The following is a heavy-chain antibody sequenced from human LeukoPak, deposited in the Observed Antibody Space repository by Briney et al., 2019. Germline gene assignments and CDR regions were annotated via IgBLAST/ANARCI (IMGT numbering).Heavy chain of an antibody. CDR1: GDSVSSNSAA. CDR2: TYYNSKWYN. D-gene: IGHD6-6*01. V-gene: IGHV6-1*01. CDR3: TRDSGSYSSSYRFDS. J-gene: IGHJ4*02. Sequence: SQTLSLTCAISGDSVSSNSAAWNWIRQSPSRGLEWLVRTYYNSKWYNDYAVSVKSRITINPDTSENQFSLQLNSVTPEDTAVYYCTRDSGSYSSSYRFDSWGQGTLVTVSS.